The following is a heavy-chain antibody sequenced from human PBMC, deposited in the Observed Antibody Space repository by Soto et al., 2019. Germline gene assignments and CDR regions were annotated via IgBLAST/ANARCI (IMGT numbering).Heavy chain of an antibody. CDR3: ARDESATDAFDI. Sequence: QVQLQESGPGLVKPSQTLSLTCTVSGGSISSGGYYWSWIRQNPGKGLEWIGYIYYSGTTNYNPSLKSRLTISVDTSKNQVSLTLNSMPAADTAVYYCARDESATDAFDIWGQGTMVTVSS. CDR1: GGSISSGGYY. J-gene: IGHJ3*02. D-gene: IGHD5-12*01. CDR2: IYYSGTT. V-gene: IGHV4-31*03.